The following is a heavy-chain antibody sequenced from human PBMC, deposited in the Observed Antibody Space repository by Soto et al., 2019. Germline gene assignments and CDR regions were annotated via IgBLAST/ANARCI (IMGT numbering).Heavy chain of an antibody. CDR3: VPAAAVDYDY. CDR2: INSNGGST. J-gene: IGHJ4*02. D-gene: IGHD2-2*01. CDR1: GFSFSNYA. V-gene: IGHV3-64D*06. Sequence: PGGSLRLSCSASGFSFSNYAMHWVRQAPGKGLEYVSAINSNGGSTYYADSVKGRFTISRDNSKNTLYLQMSSLTIEDTAVYYCVPAAAVDYDYWGQRTLVTVSS.